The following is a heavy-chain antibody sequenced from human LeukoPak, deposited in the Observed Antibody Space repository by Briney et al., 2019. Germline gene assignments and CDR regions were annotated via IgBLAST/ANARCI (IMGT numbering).Heavy chain of an antibody. CDR2: ISPSSRTI. CDR3: VRTGYGSFDFHY. CDR1: GFTFSTYS. D-gene: IGHD2-15*01. Sequence: GGSLRLSCAASGFTFSTYSMNWVRQAPGKGLEWVSYISPSSRTIYYADSVKGRFTISRDNAKNLLYLQINSLSAEDTAIYYCVRTGYGSFDFHYWGQGTLVTVSS. V-gene: IGHV3-48*01. J-gene: IGHJ4*02.